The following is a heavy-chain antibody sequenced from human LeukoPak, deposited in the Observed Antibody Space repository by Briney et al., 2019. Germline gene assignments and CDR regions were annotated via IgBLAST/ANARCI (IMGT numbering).Heavy chain of an antibody. J-gene: IGHJ4*02. CDR2: IIPIFGTA. CDR1: GGTFSSYA. Sequence: SVKVSCKASGGTFSSYAISWVRQAPGQGLEWMGGIIPIFGTANYAQKFQGRVTITADESTSTAYMELSSLRSEDTAVYYCARVYSSGPIELNYFDYWGQGTLVTVSS. CDR3: ARVYSSGPIELNYFDY. D-gene: IGHD6-19*01. V-gene: IGHV1-69*13.